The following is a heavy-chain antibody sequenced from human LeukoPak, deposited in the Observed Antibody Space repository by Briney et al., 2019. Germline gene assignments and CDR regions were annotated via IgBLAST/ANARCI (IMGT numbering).Heavy chain of an antibody. J-gene: IGHJ3*02. CDR2: ISGSGGST. D-gene: IGHD3-22*01. CDR1: GFTFSSYA. Sequence: GGSLRLSCAASGFTFSSYAMSWVRQAPGKGLEWVSAISGSGGSTYYADSLKGRFTISRDNSGNTLYLQMNSLRAEDTAVYYCARDFYYYETSGYAFDIWGQGTKVTVSS. V-gene: IGHV3-23*01. CDR3: ARDFYYYETSGYAFDI.